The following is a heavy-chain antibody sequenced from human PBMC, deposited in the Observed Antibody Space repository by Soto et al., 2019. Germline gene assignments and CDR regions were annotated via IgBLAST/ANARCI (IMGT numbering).Heavy chain of an antibody. Sequence: PSETLSLTCTVSGGSVSSGSYYWSWIRQPPGKGLEWIGYIYYSGSTNYNPSLKSRVTISVDTSKNQFSLKLSSVTAADTAVYYCVRFTRHWLDAFDIWGQGIMVTVS. J-gene: IGHJ3*02. V-gene: IGHV4-61*01. CDR1: GGSVSSGSYY. CDR2: IYYSGST. D-gene: IGHD1-1*01. CDR3: VRFTRHWLDAFDI.